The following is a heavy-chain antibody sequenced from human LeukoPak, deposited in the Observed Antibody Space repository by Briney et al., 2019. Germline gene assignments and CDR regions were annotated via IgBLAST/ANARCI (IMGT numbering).Heavy chain of an antibody. D-gene: IGHD2-15*01. CDR1: GFTFSSTS. V-gene: IGHV3-23*01. J-gene: IGHJ4*02. CDR3: ARAPPEKCSGGSCYSLDY. CDR2: TVGGGDGT. Sequence: GGSLRLSCAASGFTFSSTSMSWVRQAPGKGLEWVAVTVGGGDGTYYADSVKGRFTISRDNSNNTLYLQMNSLRAEDTAVYYCARAPPEKCSGGSCYSLDYWGQGTLVTVSS.